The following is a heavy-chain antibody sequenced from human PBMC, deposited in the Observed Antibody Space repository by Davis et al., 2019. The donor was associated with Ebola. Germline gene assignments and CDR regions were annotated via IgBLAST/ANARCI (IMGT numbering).Heavy chain of an antibody. D-gene: IGHD3-10*01. J-gene: IGHJ4*02. CDR3: ARDLERYGSGSFFDY. CDR2: INHSGST. Sequence: SETLSLTCAVYGGSFSGYYWSWIRQPPGKGLEWIGEINHSGSTNYNPSLKSRVTISVDTSKNQFSLKLSSVTAADTAVYYCARDLERYGSGSFFDYWGQGTLVTVSS. CDR1: GGSFSGYY. V-gene: IGHV4-34*01.